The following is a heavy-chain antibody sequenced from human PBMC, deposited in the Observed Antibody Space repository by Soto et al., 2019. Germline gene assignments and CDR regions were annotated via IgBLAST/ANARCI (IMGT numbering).Heavy chain of an antibody. V-gene: IGHV5-51*01. CDR1: VYSVTSYW. Sequence: RGESLKISCKGSVYSVTSYWIGWVRQMPGKGLEWMGIIYPGDSDTXLSPSLQGXXIISAYKSICTXYLQWXNPKAPDTAMYYCARHVPSDGFDIWCQGTMVTVS. D-gene: IGHD3-10*02. CDR2: IYPGDSDT. J-gene: IGHJ3*02. CDR3: ARHVPSDGFDI.